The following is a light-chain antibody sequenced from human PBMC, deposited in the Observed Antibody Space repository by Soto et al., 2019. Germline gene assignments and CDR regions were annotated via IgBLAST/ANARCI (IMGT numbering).Light chain of an antibody. CDR3: QQSNSYQWT. J-gene: IGKJ1*01. Sequence: DIQMTQSPSTLSASVGDRVTITCRASQSISSWLAWYQQKPGKAPKLLIYKASSLESGVPSRFSGSGSGTEFTLTISSLQPDDFATYYCQQSNSYQWTFGQGTKGISN. CDR2: KAS. CDR1: QSISSW. V-gene: IGKV1-5*03.